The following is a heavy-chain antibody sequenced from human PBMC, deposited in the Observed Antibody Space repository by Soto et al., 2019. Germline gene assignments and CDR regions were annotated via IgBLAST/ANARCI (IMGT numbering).Heavy chain of an antibody. D-gene: IGHD3-22*01. Sequence: SDTLSLTCTVSGGSLSSSSYYWGWIRQPPGKGLEWIGYIYHSGSTYYNPSLKSRVTISVDTSKNQFSLKLSSVTAADTAVYYCARATHSSGYYYPHWGQGTLVTVSS. CDR2: IYHSGST. CDR1: GGSLSSSSYY. CDR3: ARATHSSGYYYPH. J-gene: IGHJ4*02. V-gene: IGHV4-39*07.